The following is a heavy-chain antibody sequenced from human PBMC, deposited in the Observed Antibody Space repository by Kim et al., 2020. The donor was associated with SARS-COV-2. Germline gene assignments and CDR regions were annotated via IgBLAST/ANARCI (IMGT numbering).Heavy chain of an antibody. Sequence: GGSLRLSCAASGFTFGDHAMHWVRQAPGKGLEWVSGISWNSGSITYADSVKGRFTISRDNAKNSPYLQLNSLRAEDTALYYCAKDIQFASSFGDYYYGM. CDR3: AKDIQFASSFGDYYYGM. J-gene: IGHJ6*01. CDR2: ISWNSGSI. D-gene: IGHD6-6*01. V-gene: IGHV3-9*01. CDR1: GFTFGDHA.